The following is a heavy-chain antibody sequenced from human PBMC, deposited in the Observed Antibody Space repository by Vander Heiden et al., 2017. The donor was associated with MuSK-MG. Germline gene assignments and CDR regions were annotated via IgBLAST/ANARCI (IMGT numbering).Heavy chain of an antibody. CDR1: GDAMSAYY. Sequence: QVQLQESGPGLVKTSEPLSLTCHVSGDAMSAYYWSWIRQSPGKGLEWIGQSYYSGTTDYSSSLKGRLSMSVDTSRIQFSLRLNSVTAADTAVYYCARATGFRDYWGQGTLGTVSS. V-gene: IGHV4-59*01. CDR3: ARATGFRDY. J-gene: IGHJ4*02. D-gene: IGHD1-1*01. CDR2: SYYSGTT.